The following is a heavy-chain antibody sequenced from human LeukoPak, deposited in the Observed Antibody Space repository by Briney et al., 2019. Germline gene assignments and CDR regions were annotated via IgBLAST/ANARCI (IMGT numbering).Heavy chain of an antibody. V-gene: IGHV3-23*01. D-gene: IGHD3-22*01. CDR1: ELTFSSYA. J-gene: IGHJ4*02. Sequence: PGGSLRLSCAASELTFSSYAMNWVSQAPGKGLEWVSAISGSGGSTYYADSVKGRFTISRDNSKNTLYLQMNSLRAEDTAVYYCAKGGYYDSSGYQIDYWGQGTLVTVSS. CDR3: AKGGYYDSSGYQIDY. CDR2: ISGSGGST.